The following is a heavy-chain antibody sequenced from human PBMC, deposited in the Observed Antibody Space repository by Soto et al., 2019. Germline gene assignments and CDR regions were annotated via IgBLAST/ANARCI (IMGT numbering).Heavy chain of an antibody. V-gene: IGHV4-34*01. CDR1: GGSFSGYY. J-gene: IGHJ5*02. CDR2: INHSGST. CDR3: ASRRGYSYGAFRFDP. D-gene: IGHD5-18*01. Sequence: SETLSLTCAVYGGSFSGYYWSWIRQPPGKGLEWIGEINHSGSTNYNPSLKSRVTISVDTSKNQFSLKLSSVTAADTAVYYCASRRGYSYGAFRFDPWGQGTLVTVSS.